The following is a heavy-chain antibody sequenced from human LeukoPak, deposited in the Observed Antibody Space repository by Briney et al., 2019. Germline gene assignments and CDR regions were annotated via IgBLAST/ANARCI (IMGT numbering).Heavy chain of an antibody. CDR1: GGSISSHY. J-gene: IGHJ3*02. Sequence: SETLSLTCTVSGGSISSHYWSWIRQTPGKGLEWIGYIYYSGSTNYNPSLKSRVTISVDTSKNQFSLKLSSVTAADTAVYYCAREVTMVRGVRDDAFDIWGQGTMVTVSS. D-gene: IGHD3-10*01. CDR3: AREVTMVRGVRDDAFDI. CDR2: IYYSGST. V-gene: IGHV4-59*11.